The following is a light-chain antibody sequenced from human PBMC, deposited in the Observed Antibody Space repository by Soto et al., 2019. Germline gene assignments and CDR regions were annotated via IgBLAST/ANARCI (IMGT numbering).Light chain of an antibody. CDR3: KQYYSSPTWT. CDR2: LAS. CDR1: QSLLYSSNNKNY. V-gene: IGKV4-1*01. Sequence: DIVMTQSPDSLAVSLGERATINCKSSQSLLYSSNNKNYLAWFQQKPGQPPKLLIYLASTRESGVPDRFSGSGSGTAFTLTMSSLQAEDVAVYYCKQYYSSPTWTFGQGTKVDIK. J-gene: IGKJ1*01.